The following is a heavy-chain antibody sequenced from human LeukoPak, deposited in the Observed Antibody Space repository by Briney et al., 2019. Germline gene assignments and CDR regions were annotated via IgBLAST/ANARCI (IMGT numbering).Heavy chain of an antibody. CDR1: GGTFSSDA. CDR3: ARGSAMGGIWFDP. CDR2: IIPIFGTA. Sequence: ASVKVSCKXSGGTFSSDAISWVRQAPGQGLEWMGGIIPIFGTANYAQKFQGRVTITADESTSTAYMELSSLRSEDTAVYYCARGSAMGGIWFDPWGQGTLVTVSS. V-gene: IGHV1-69*01. D-gene: IGHD3-10*01. J-gene: IGHJ5*02.